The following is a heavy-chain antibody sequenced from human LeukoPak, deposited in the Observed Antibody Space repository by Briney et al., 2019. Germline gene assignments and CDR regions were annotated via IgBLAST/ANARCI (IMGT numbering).Heavy chain of an antibody. V-gene: IGHV3-9*01. D-gene: IGHD6-19*01. Sequence: GRSLRLSCAASGFTFDDYAMHWVRQAPGKGLEWVSGISWNSGSIGYADSVKGRFTISRDNAKNSLYLQMNSLRAEDTAVYYCARGDNSGWRNVYYFDYWGQGTLVTVSS. J-gene: IGHJ4*02. CDR3: ARGDNSGWRNVYYFDY. CDR2: ISWNSGSI. CDR1: GFTFDDYA.